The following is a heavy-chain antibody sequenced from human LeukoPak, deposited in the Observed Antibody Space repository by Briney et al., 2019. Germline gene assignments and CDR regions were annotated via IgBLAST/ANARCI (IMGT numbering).Heavy chain of an antibody. CDR3: AIRDYDTNRWFDP. Sequence: ASVKVSCKASGYTFTNYGISWVRQAPGQGLEWMGWISAYSGDTNFAQKLQGRVTMSTDTSTNTAHMELRSLRSDDTAMYYCAIRDYDTNRWFDPWGQGTLVTVSS. D-gene: IGHD3-22*01. CDR2: ISAYSGDT. V-gene: IGHV1-18*01. J-gene: IGHJ5*02. CDR1: GYTFTNYG.